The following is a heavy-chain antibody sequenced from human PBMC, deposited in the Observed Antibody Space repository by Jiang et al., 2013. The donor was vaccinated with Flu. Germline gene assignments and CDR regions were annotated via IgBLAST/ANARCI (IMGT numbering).Heavy chain of an antibody. CDR3: ARESGDTAMGM. CDR2: T. J-gene: IGHJ4*02. D-gene: IGHD5-18*01. V-gene: IGHV4-31*02. Sequence: TYYNPSLKSRVTISVDTSKNQFSLKLSSVTAADTAVYYCARESGDTAMGMWGQGTLVTVSS.